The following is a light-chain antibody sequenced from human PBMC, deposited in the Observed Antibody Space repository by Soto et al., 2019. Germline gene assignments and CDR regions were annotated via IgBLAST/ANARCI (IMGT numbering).Light chain of an antibody. CDR1: SSDVGGYIY. Sequence: QSVLTQPASVSGSPGQSITISCTGTSSDVGGYIYVSWYQQHPGKAPKLMIYEVSNRPSGVSNRFSGSKSSNTASLTISGLQAEDEADYYCGSYTSSNTYVFGTGTKVT. J-gene: IGLJ1*01. CDR2: EVS. CDR3: GSYTSSNTYV. V-gene: IGLV2-14*01.